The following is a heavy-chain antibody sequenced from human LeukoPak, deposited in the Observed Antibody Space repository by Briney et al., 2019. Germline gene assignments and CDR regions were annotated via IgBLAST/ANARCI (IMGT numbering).Heavy chain of an antibody. Sequence: PSETLSLTCAVSGGSISSGGYSWSWIRQPPGKGLEWIGYIYHSGSTYYNPSLKSRVTISVDTSKNQFSLKLSSVTAADTAVYYCARVYYDSSGYYYYYYGMDVWGQGTTVTVSS. CDR1: GGSISSGGYS. J-gene: IGHJ6*02. V-gene: IGHV4-30-2*01. CDR2: IYHSGST. D-gene: IGHD3-22*01. CDR3: ARVYYDSSGYYYYYYGMDV.